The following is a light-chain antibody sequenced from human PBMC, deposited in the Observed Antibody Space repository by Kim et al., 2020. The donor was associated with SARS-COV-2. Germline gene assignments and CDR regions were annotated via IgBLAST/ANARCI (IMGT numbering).Light chain of an antibody. CDR2: EDN. Sequence: NFMLTQPHSVSESPGKTVTISCTGSSGSIASNYVQWYQQRPGSAPTTVIYEDNQRPSGVPDRFSGSIDSSSNSASLTISGLKTEDEADYYCQSYDSSNGHWVFGGGTQLTVL. CDR3: QSYDSSNGHWV. J-gene: IGLJ3*02. V-gene: IGLV6-57*02. CDR1: SGSIASNY.